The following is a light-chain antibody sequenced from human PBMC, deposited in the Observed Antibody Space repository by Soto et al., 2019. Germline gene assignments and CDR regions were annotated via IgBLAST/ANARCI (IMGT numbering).Light chain of an antibody. CDR3: QQYFNWPPLT. Sequence: VVLTQSPVTLSLSPCERATLSCSSSQSVSGRLAWYQQKPGQSPRLLIYGASTRATGIPARFSGSGSGTDFTLTISSLQSEDFAVYYCQQYFNWPPLTFGGGTKVDIK. CDR2: GAS. CDR1: QSVSGR. V-gene: IGKV3-15*01. J-gene: IGKJ4*01.